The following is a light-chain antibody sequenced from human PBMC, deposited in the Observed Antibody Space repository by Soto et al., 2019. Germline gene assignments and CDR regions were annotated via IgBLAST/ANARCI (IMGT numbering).Light chain of an antibody. CDR1: SSDVGSYDL. V-gene: IGLV2-23*01. J-gene: IGLJ3*02. CDR3: CSCVSGSPFDVL. Sequence: QSALTQPASVSGSPGQSITISCTGTSSDVGSYDLVSWYQQHPGRAPKLIIYEGARRPLGVSYRFSGSKSGNTASLTISGLQAEDEADYYCCSCVSGSPFDVLFGGGTKLTVL. CDR2: EGA.